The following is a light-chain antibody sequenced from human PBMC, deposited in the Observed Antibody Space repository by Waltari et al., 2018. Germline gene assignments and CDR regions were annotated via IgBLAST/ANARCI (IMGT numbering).Light chain of an antibody. J-gene: IGLJ2*01. V-gene: IGLV3-21*02. Sequence: SYVLPQSPSVSVAPGQTAVITCGGKNIGSKTVCWFQQKPGQAPVLVVYDDSDRPSGIPERFSGSNSGNTATLTVSRVEAGDEADYYCQVWDSISDRVLFGGGTKLTVL. CDR3: QVWDSISDRVL. CDR2: DDS. CDR1: NIGSKT.